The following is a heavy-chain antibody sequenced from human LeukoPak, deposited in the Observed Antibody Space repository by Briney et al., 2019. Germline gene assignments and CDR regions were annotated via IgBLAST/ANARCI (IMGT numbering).Heavy chain of an antibody. CDR2: IYYSGST. Sequence: SETLSLTCTVSGGSISSYYWSWIRQPPGKGLEWIEYIYYSGSTNYNPSLKSRVTISVDTSKNQFSLKLSSVTAADTAVYYCARGQGGSYYAPIPFDYWGQGTLVTVSS. D-gene: IGHD1-26*01. CDR1: GGSISSYY. CDR3: ARGQGGSYYAPIPFDY. V-gene: IGHV4-59*01. J-gene: IGHJ4*02.